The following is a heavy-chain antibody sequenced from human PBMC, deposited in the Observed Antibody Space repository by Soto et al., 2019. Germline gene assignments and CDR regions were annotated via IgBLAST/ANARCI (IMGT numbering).Heavy chain of an antibody. D-gene: IGHD6-19*01. J-gene: IGHJ4*02. CDR3: AKDGVGGAGQLWLVRFPDY. CDR1: GFTFSSYG. Sequence: QVQLVDSGGGVVQPGGSLRLSCAASGFTFSSYGIHWVRQTPGKGLEWVAVISFDGSKQYYTDSVKGRFTISRDNSKNTLYLQMNSLRAEDTAIYYCAKDGVGGAGQLWLVRFPDYWGQGTQVTVSS. V-gene: IGHV3-30*18. CDR2: ISFDGSKQ.